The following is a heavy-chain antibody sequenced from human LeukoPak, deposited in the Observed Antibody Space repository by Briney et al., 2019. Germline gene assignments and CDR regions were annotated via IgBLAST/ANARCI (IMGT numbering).Heavy chain of an antibody. V-gene: IGHV4-4*07. J-gene: IGHJ5*02. D-gene: IGHD1-1*01. CDR1: GGSISGYY. Sequence: PSETLSLTCTVSGGSISGYYWSWIRQPAGKGLEWIGRMHTSGTTNYNPALKSRVTISEDTSKNQFSLNLTSVTAADTAVYARRREGLGTTGTTEGIWFDPWGQGTLVTVSS. CDR3: RREGLGTTGTTEGIWFDP. CDR2: MHTSGTT.